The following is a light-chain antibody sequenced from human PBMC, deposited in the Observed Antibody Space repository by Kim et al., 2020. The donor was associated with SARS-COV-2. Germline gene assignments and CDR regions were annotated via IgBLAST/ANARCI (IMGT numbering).Light chain of an antibody. Sequence: GQSITFSCTGTSSDVSAYTYVSWYQQHPNKAPNLMVYDVTKRPSVVSNRFSGSKSGNTASLTISGLQAEDEADYYCASYTTRSTWVFGGGTQLTVL. CDR1: SSDVSAYTY. CDR2: DVT. CDR3: ASYTTRSTWV. J-gene: IGLJ3*02. V-gene: IGLV2-14*03.